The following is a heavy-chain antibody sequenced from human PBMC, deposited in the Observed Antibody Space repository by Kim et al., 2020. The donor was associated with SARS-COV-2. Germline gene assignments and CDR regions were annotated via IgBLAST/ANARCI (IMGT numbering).Heavy chain of an antibody. J-gene: IGHJ4*02. CDR1: GGSISSYY. V-gene: IGHV4-59*13. CDR2: IYYSGST. D-gene: IGHD3-22*01. Sequence: SETLSLTCTVSGGSISSYYWSWIRQPPGKGLEWIGYIYYSGSTNYNPSLKSRVTISVDTSKNQFSLKLSSVTAADTAVYYCARARDPYYYDSSGFDYWGQGTLVTVSS. CDR3: ARARDPYYYDSSGFDY.